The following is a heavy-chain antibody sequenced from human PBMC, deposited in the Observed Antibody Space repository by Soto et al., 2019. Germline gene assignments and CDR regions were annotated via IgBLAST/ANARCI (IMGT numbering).Heavy chain of an antibody. V-gene: IGHV1-69*01. Sequence: QVQLVQSGAEVKKPGSSVKVSCKASGGTFSRYAFSWVRQPPGQGLEWMGGIVPIYGTRGFAQKFQGRLTITADEPTRTAYMELSILRSEDTAVYYCARDLDYYGSGSHYYYGMGVWGQGTTVTVSS. CDR3: ARDLDYYGSGSHYYYGMGV. CDR2: IVPIYGTR. J-gene: IGHJ6*02. D-gene: IGHD3-10*01. CDR1: GGTFSRYA.